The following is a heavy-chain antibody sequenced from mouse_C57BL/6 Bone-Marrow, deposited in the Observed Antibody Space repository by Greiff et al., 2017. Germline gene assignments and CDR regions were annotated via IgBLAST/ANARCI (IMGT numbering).Heavy chain of an antibody. Sequence: VQLQQSGPELVKPGASVKISCKASGYTFTDYYMNWVKQSHGKSLEWIGDINPNNGDTSYNQKFKGKATLTVDKSSSTAYMELLSLTSEDYAVYYCARARYYGSSYGYFDVGGTGTTVTVSS. CDR3: ARARYYGSSYGYFDV. CDR2: INPNNGDT. V-gene: IGHV1-26*01. J-gene: IGHJ1*03. D-gene: IGHD1-1*01. CDR1: GYTFTDYY.